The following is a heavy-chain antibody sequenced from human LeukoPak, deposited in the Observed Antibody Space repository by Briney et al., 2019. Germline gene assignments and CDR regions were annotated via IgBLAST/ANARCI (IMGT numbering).Heavy chain of an antibody. V-gene: IGHV3-48*04. J-gene: IGHJ4*02. CDR2: ISSSSSTI. D-gene: IGHD6-13*01. CDR3: ARKRIAIDY. Sequence: QPVGSLRLSCAASGFTFSSYSMNWVRQAPGKGLEWVSYISSSSSTIYYADSVKGRFTISRDNAKNSLYLQMNSLRAEDTAVYYCARKRIAIDYWGQGTLVTVSS. CDR1: GFTFSSYS.